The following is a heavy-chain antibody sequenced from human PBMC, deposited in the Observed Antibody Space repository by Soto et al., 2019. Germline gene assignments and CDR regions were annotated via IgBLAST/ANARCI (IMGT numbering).Heavy chain of an antibody. Sequence: QITLKESGPTVVKPTQTLTLTCTFSGFSLRSSGLGVGWIRQPPGKALEWLALIYWDDDKRYSPSLKSRHIITKDTLKKQVVLTMTNMDHVDTATSFCARSSRWLQLRDAFDIWGQGTMVTASS. CDR3: ARSSRWLQLRDAFDI. CDR2: IYWDDDK. J-gene: IGHJ3*02. D-gene: IGHD1-1*01. CDR1: GFSLRSSGLG. V-gene: IGHV2-5*02.